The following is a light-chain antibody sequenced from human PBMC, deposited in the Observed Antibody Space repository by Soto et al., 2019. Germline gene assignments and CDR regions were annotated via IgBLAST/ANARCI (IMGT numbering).Light chain of an antibody. CDR2: GAS. Sequence: EIVLTQSPGTLSLSPGERATLSCRASQSVSSSYLAWYQQNRGQAPRLLIYGASSRAPGIPDRFGGSGSGTDFTLTISRLEPEDFVVYHCQQYGSSRWTFGQGTKVEIK. V-gene: IGKV3-20*01. J-gene: IGKJ1*01. CDR3: QQYGSSRWT. CDR1: QSVSSSY.